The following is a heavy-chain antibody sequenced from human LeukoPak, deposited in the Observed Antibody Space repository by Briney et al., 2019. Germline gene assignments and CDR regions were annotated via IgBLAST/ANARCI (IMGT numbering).Heavy chain of an antibody. Sequence: GGSLRLSCAASGFTVSSNYMSWVRQAPGKGLEWVSVIYSGGSTYYADSVKGRFTISRDNSKNTLYLQVNSLRAEDTAVYYCARESRAAATFDYWGQGTLVTVSS. CDR1: GFTVSSNY. CDR3: ARESRAAATFDY. CDR2: IYSGGST. J-gene: IGHJ4*02. D-gene: IGHD6-13*01. V-gene: IGHV3-53*01.